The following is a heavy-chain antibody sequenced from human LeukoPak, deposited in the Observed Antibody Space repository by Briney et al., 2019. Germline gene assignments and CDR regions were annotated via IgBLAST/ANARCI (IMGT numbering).Heavy chain of an antibody. CDR2: INTNTGNP. Sequence: ASVTVSCTASGYTFTSYAMNWVRQAPGQGLQWMGWINTNTGNPTYAQGFTGRLVFSLDTSVSTAYLQISSLKAEDTAVYYCARAPIYSSGWYDTGFDYWGQGTLVTVSS. V-gene: IGHV7-4-1*02. CDR1: GYTFTSYA. J-gene: IGHJ4*02. CDR3: ARAPIYSSGWYDTGFDY. D-gene: IGHD6-19*01.